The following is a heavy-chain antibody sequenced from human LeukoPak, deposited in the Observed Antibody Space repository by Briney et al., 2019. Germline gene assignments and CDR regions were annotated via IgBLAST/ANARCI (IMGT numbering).Heavy chain of an antibody. CDR1: GYTFTGYY. J-gene: IGHJ6*03. V-gene: IGHV1-2*02. CDR3: YSGGVGAAGDGYYMDV. D-gene: IGHD2-15*01. Sequence: ASVKVSCKASGYTFTGYYMHWVRQAPGQGLEWMGWINPNSGGTNYAQKFQGRVTMTRDTSISTAYMKLSRLRSDDTAVYYCYSGGVGAAGDGYYMDVWGKGTTVTVSS. CDR2: INPNSGGT.